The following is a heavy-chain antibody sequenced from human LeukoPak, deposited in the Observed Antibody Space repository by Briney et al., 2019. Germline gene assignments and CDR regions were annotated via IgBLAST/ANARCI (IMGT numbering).Heavy chain of an antibody. Sequence: SETLSLTCTVSGGSISSGGYYWSWIRQHPGKGLEWSGYIYYSGSTYYNPSLKSRVTISVATSKNQFSLKLSSVTAADTAVYYCARAVAGMDTMYNWFDPWGQGTLVTVSS. D-gene: IGHD5-24*01. CDR3: ARAVAGMDTMYNWFDP. CDR2: IYYSGST. V-gene: IGHV4-31*03. J-gene: IGHJ5*02. CDR1: GGSISSGGYY.